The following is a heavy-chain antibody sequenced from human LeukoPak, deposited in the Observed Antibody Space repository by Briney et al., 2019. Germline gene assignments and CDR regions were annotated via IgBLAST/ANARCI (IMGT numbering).Heavy chain of an antibody. Sequence: GGSLRLSCAAPGFPLYSFSMSRVRPGPGEGVGWVSAISGSGGSTYYADSVKGRFTISRDNSKNTLYLQMNSLRAEDTAVYYCAKDGPIVGARPFDYWGQGTLVTVSS. J-gene: IGHJ4*02. CDR3: AKDGPIVGARPFDY. CDR1: GFPLYSFS. V-gene: IGHV3-23*01. CDR2: ISGSGGST. D-gene: IGHD1-26*01.